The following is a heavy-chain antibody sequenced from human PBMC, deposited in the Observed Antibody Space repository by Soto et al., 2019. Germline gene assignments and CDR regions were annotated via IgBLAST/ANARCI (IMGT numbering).Heavy chain of an antibody. CDR2: ITTSGSYI. D-gene: IGHD3-22*01. V-gene: IGHV3-21*01. CDR1: GFTLSNYA. CDR3: ARVGDSDSTGYYYYFDY. J-gene: IGHJ4*02. Sequence: GSLRLSCAASGFTLSNYAMTWVRQAPGRGLEWVSSITTSGSYIYYAASVKGRFTISRDNAQNSLFLQLNSLRAEDTAVYYCARVGDSDSTGYYYYFDYWGQGTPATVYS.